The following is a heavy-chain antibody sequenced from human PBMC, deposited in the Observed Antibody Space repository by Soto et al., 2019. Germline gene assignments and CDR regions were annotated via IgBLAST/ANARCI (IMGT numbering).Heavy chain of an antibody. V-gene: IGHV3-23*01. CDR2: ISGSDGST. CDR1: GFSFSSYA. J-gene: IGHJ4*02. D-gene: IGHD6-13*01. Sequence: DVQLLEAGGGLGEPGGSLRLSCVASGFSFSSYAMTWVRQAPGRGLELVSVISGSDGSTYYADSVKGRFTISRHNSKNTLYLQMNSLIAEDTTVYYCAKDRERDAWYEDYWGQGTLVTVYS. CDR3: AKDRERDAWYEDY.